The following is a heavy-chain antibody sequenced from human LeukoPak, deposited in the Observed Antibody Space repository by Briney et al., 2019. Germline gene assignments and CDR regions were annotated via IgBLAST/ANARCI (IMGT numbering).Heavy chain of an antibody. D-gene: IGHD6-6*01. J-gene: IGHJ3*02. CDR3: AKDLRYSSSSADAFDI. CDR1: GFTFSCYA. CDR2: ISGSSGST. V-gene: IGHV3-23*01. Sequence: PGGSLRLSCAASGFTFSCYAMSWVRQAPGKGLEWVSSISGSSGSTYHADSLKGRFTILRDNSKNTLYLQMNSLRAEDTAVYYCAKDLRYSSSSADAFDIWGQGTMVTVSS.